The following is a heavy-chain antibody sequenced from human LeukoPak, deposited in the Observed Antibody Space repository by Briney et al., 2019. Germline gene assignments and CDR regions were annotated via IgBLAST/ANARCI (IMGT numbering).Heavy chain of an antibody. CDR3: ARDHASDGYPASDD. V-gene: IGHV3-23*01. Sequence: GGSLTLSCEASGFTFSSYIMTWVRQAPGKGLEWVSTIKRNAEATFYADSVKDRFTISRDDSKNTLYLQMNSLRADDTALYFCARDHASDGYPASDDWGHAILVT. D-gene: IGHD3-22*01. J-gene: IGHJ4*01. CDR2: IKRNAEAT. CDR1: GFTFSSYI.